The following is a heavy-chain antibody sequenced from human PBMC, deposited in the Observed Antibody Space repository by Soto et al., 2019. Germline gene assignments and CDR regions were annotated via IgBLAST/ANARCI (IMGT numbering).Heavy chain of an antibody. Sequence: QVQRVESGGGVVQHGRSLSPSCAASGFTFSSYGMHWVRHAPGKGLEWVAVILYDGSNKYYADSVKGRFTISRDNSKNTMYLQMNRLRAEITAVCYGARENDLWLSSILYYYYAMDVWGQGTTVTVSS. V-gene: IGHV3-33*01. CDR1: GFTFSSYG. D-gene: IGHD3-3*01. CDR3: ARENDLWLSSILYYYYAMDV. CDR2: ILYDGSNK. J-gene: IGHJ6*02.